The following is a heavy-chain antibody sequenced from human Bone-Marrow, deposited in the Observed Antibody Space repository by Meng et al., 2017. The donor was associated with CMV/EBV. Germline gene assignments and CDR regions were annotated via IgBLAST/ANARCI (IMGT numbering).Heavy chain of an antibody. J-gene: IGHJ4*02. V-gene: IGHV3-23*01. CDR3: AKDLSVNQIEWLWGAESDY. CDR1: GFTFSSYA. D-gene: IGHD3-3*01. Sequence: GESLKISCAASGFTFSSYAMSWVRQAPGKGLEWVSAISGSGGSTYYADSVKGRFTISRDNSKNTLYLQMSSLRAEDTAVYYCAKDLSVNQIEWLWGAESDYWGQGTLVTVSS. CDR2: ISGSGGST.